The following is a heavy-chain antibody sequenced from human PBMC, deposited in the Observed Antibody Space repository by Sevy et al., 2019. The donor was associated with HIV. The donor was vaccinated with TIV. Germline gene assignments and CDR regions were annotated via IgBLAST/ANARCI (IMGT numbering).Heavy chain of an antibody. V-gene: IGHV4-4*07. Sequence: SETLSLTCTVSGGSISSYYWSWIRQPAGKGLEWIGRIYTSGSTNYNPSLKSRFTMSVDTSKNQFALKLSSVTAADTAVYYCAKGPTISYGMDVWGQGTTVTVSS. CDR1: GGSISSYY. CDR3: AKGPTISYGMDV. D-gene: IGHD3-3*01. J-gene: IGHJ6*02. CDR2: IYTSGST.